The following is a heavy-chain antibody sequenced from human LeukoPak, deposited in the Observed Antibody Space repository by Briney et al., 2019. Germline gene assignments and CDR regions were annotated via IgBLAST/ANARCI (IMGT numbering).Heavy chain of an antibody. CDR1: GFTFSSYA. CDR2: ISGSGGST. D-gene: IGHD3-3*01. CDR3: AKDPYSDFWSGYYFFDY. J-gene: IGHJ4*02. Sequence: PGGSPRLSCAASGFTFSSYAMSWVRQAPGKGLEWVSAISGSGGSTYYADSVKGRFTISRDNSKNTLYLQMSSLRAEDTALYYCAKDPYSDFWSGYYFFDYWGQGTLATVSS. V-gene: IGHV3-23*01.